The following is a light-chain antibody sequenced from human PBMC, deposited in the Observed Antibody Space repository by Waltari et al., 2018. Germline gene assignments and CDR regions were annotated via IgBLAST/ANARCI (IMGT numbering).Light chain of an antibody. J-gene: IGLJ1*01. V-gene: IGLV2-11*01. CDR3: CTYVGGYSYV. CDR1: SNDVGRYKY. CDR2: NVS. Sequence: QSALTQPRSVSGSPGQSVTISCTGTSNDVGRYKYVFWYQRHPGKAPKLMIYNVSERPSVVPDRFSGSKSANTASLTISGLQAEDEADYYCCTYVGGYSYVFGTGTKVTVL.